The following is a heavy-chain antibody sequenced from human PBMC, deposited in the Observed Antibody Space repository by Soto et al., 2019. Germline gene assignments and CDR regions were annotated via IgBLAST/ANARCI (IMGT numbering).Heavy chain of an antibody. D-gene: IGHD5-12*01. CDR2: INPNSGGT. V-gene: IGHV1-2*02. Sequence: ASVKVSCKASGYTFTGYYMHWVRQAPGQGLEWMGWINPNSGGTNYAQKFQGRVTMTRDTSVSTAYMELSRLRSDDTAVYYCARDCKDAGDGYNPSYRMAVWGQGTTVAVSS. CDR3: ARDCKDAGDGYNPSYRMAV. CDR1: GYTFTGYY. J-gene: IGHJ6*02.